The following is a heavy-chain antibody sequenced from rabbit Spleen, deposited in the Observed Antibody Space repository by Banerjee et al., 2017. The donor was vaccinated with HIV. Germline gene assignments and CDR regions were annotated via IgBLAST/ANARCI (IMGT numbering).Heavy chain of an antibody. Sequence: QEQLVESGGGLVQPEGSLTLTCTASGFSFSTSYYMCWVRQAPGKGLELIACIYTSSGSTWYANWPKGRFTISKTSSTTVTLQMTSLTAADTATYFCARGSATMTMVIIGYYLSLWGPGTLVTVS. CDR1: GFSFSTSYY. D-gene: IGHD2-1*01. V-gene: IGHV1S45*01. CDR3: ARGSATMTMVIIGYYLSL. CDR2: IYTSSGST. J-gene: IGHJ4*01.